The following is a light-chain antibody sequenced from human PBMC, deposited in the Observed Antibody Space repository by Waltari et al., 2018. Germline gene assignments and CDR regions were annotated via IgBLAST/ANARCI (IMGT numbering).Light chain of an antibody. CDR3: AAWDDSLNALV. Sequence: QSVLTQPPSASGTPGQRVTISCSGSSHNIGSNTVNWYQQLPGTAPKLLIYSNNQRPSGVPDRFSGSKSGTSASLAISGLQSEDEADYYCAAWDDSLNALVFGGGTKLTVL. CDR2: SNN. V-gene: IGLV1-44*01. CDR1: SHNIGSNT. J-gene: IGLJ3*02.